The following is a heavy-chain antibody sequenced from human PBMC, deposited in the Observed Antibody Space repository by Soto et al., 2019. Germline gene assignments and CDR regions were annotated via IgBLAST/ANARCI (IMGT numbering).Heavy chain of an antibody. Sequence: SLRLSCAYPAFSFNKYALHWIRQAPGEGLEWVAVLSPNGENQYYRDSVRGRFTISRDTSKSTLYLQMTSLRPEDTAVYYCATGAAFYYDTSRFWGQGTLVTVSS. CDR2: LSPNGENQ. CDR3: ATGAAFYYDTSRF. V-gene: IGHV3-30*04. CDR1: AFSFNKYA. D-gene: IGHD3-22*01. J-gene: IGHJ4*02.